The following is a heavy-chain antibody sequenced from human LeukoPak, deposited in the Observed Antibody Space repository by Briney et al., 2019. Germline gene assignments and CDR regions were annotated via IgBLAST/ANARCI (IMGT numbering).Heavy chain of an antibody. CDR2: IFPSGGGT. CDR1: GYTFTSHY. D-gene: IGHD3-22*01. Sequence: ASVKVSCKASGYTFTSHYMHWVRQAPGHGLVWMGIIFPSGGGTSYAQKFQGRVTMTRDTSTSTVCMELSSLTSEDTAVYYCARAYSGYSIDLWGQGTLVTVSS. V-gene: IGHV1-46*01. J-gene: IGHJ5*02. CDR3: ARAYSGYSIDL.